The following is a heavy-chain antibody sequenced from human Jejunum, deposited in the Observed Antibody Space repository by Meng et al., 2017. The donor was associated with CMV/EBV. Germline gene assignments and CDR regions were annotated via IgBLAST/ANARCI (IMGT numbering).Heavy chain of an antibody. CDR2: IKGVGSVT. Sequence: FPFTNYWMSWGRQAPGKGLEWGANIKGVGSVTYYVDSVKGRFTISRDNAKNSLYLQMNTLRADDTAVYYCAKWVVPPGVGYGLDVWGQGTTVTVSS. D-gene: IGHD2-2*01. V-gene: IGHV3-7*01. CDR1: FPFTNYW. J-gene: IGHJ6*02. CDR3: AKWVVPPGVGYGLDV.